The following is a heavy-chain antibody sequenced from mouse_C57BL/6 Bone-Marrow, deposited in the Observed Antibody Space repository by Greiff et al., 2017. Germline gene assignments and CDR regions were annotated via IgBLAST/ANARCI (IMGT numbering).Heavy chain of an antibody. Sequence: QVQLQQSGAELARPGASVKLSCKASGYTFTSYGISWVKQRTGQGLEWIGEIYPRSGNTYYNEKFKGKATLTAEKSSSTAYMELRSLTSEDSAVYFCARWAVYYDYYFDYWGQGTTLTVSS. J-gene: IGHJ2*01. D-gene: IGHD2-4*01. CDR3: ARWAVYYDYYFDY. CDR2: IYPRSGNT. CDR1: GYTFTSYG. V-gene: IGHV1-81*01.